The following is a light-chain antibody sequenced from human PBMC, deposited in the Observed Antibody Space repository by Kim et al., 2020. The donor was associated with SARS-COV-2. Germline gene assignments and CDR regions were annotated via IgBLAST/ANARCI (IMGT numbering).Light chain of an antibody. CDR1: QSIGSW. CDR2: DAS. Sequence: DIQMTQSPSTLSASVGDRVTITCRASQSIGSWLAWYQQKPGNAPKLLIHDASNLESGVPSRFSGSGSGTDFTLTITNLQPDDFATYYCQQYDSPPMFGQGTKVDIK. CDR3: QQYDSPPM. V-gene: IGKV1-5*01. J-gene: IGKJ1*01.